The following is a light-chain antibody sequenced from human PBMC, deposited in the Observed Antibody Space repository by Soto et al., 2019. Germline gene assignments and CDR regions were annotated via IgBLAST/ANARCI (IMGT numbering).Light chain of an antibody. CDR1: QGIGTY. V-gene: IGKV1-9*01. CDR2: ASS. CDR3: QQLNSFPIT. J-gene: IGKJ5*01. Sequence: IHFTQSPSSLSASVGDRVTVTCRASQGIGTYLVWYQQKSGKAPTVLIYASSTLKSGVPSRFRGSGSGTELTIKIPRLQPEDCETDEGQQLNSFPITFGQGTRLEIK.